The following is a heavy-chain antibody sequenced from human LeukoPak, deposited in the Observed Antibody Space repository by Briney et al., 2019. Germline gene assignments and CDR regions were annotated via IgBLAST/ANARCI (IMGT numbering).Heavy chain of an antibody. J-gene: IGHJ5*02. CDR1: GGSISNYY. Sequence: SETLSLTCTVSGGSISNYYWSWIWQPPGKGLEWIGYIYYGGSTNYNPSLKSRVTISVDTSKKQFSLKLSSVTAADTAVYYCARIVVARFDPWGQGTLVTVSS. V-gene: IGHV4-59*01. CDR2: IYYGGST. CDR3: ARIVVARFDP. D-gene: IGHD2-2*01.